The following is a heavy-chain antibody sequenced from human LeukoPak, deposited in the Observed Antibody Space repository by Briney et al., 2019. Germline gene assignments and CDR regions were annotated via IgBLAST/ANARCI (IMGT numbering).Heavy chain of an antibody. V-gene: IGHV4-59*01. D-gene: IGHD6-13*01. Sequence: SETLSLTCTVYGGSISSYYWSWIRQPPGKGLEWIGYIYYSGSTNYNPSLKSRVTISVDTSKNQFSLKLTSVTAADTAVYYCARAGTSSWYLDHWGQGTLVTVSS. CDR3: ARAGTSSWYLDH. CDR2: IYYSGST. CDR1: GGSISSYY. J-gene: IGHJ4*02.